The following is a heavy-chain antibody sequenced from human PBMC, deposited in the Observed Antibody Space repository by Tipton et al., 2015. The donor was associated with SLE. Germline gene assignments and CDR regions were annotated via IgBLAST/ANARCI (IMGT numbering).Heavy chain of an antibody. V-gene: IGHV1-18*01. CDR2: ISGYDGNT. CDR1: GYSFISYG. D-gene: IGHD3-16*01. CDR3: AKEGPEILGWLH. J-gene: IGHJ4*02. Sequence: QSGAEVKKPGASVKVSCKASGYSFISYGINWVRQAPGQGLEWMGWISGYDGNTNYAQKFQGRVTMTTDTSTSTAYMELRSLKSDDTAMYYCAKEGPEILGWLHWGQGSLVTVS.